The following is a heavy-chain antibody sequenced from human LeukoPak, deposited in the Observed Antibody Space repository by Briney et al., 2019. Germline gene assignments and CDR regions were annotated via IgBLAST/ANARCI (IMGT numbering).Heavy chain of an antibody. CDR2: INYSGST. D-gene: IGHD6-13*01. J-gene: IGHJ4*02. Sequence: PSETLSLTCTVSGGSISSYYWSWIRQPPGKGLEWINYINYSGSTNYNPSLKSRVTILVDTSKNQFSLKLSSVTPADTAVYYCARVGGYGSRWYLSPYFDYWGQGTLVTISS. V-gene: IGHV4-59*01. CDR3: ARVGGYGSRWYLSPYFDY. CDR1: GGSISSYY.